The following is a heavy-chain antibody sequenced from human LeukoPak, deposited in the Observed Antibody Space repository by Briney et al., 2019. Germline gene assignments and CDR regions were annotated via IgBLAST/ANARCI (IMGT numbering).Heavy chain of an antibody. J-gene: IGHJ5*02. D-gene: IGHD6-19*01. Sequence: PSETLSLTCTVSGGSISSYYWSWIRQPAGKGLEWIGRIYTSGSTNYNPSLKSRVTMSVDTSKNQFSLKLSSVTAADTAVYYCARTSVEYSSGWQKRAGWFDPWGQGTLVTVSS. CDR1: GGSISSYY. CDR3: ARTSVEYSSGWQKRAGWFDP. CDR2: IYTSGST. V-gene: IGHV4-4*07.